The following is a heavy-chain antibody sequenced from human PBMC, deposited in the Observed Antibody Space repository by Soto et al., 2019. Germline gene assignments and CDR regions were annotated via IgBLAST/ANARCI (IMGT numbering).Heavy chain of an antibody. V-gene: IGHV3-7*03. J-gene: IGHJ6*02. CDR2: IKQDGSEK. CDR3: AREDYLWFGERGMDV. CDR1: GFTFSSYW. D-gene: IGHD3-10*01. Sequence: PGGSLRLSCAASGFTFSSYWMSWVRQAPGKGLEWVANIKQDGSEKYYVDSVKGRFTISRDNAKNSLYLQMNSLRAEDTAVYYCAREDYLWFGERGMDVWGQGTTVTVSS.